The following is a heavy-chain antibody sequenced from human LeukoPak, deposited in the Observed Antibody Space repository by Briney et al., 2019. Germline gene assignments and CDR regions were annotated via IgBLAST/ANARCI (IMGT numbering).Heavy chain of an antibody. CDR2: IRSKANSYAT. V-gene: IGHV3-73*01. CDR3: TRLSYDSSGYYLSWFDP. J-gene: IGHJ5*02. CDR1: GFTFSGSA. Sequence: PGGSLRLSCAASGFTFSGSAMHWVRQASGKGLEWVGRIRSKANSYATAYAASVKGRFTISRDDSKNTAYLQMNSLKTEDTAVYYCTRLSYDSSGYYLSWFDPWGQGTLVTVSS. D-gene: IGHD3-22*01.